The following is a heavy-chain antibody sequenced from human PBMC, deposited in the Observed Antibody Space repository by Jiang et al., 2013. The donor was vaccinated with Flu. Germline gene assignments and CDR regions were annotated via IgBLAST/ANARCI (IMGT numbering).Heavy chain of an antibody. J-gene: IGHJ4*02. CDR3: ARVSKRVVTHDY. V-gene: IGHV1-46*01. CDR1: GYTFTSYY. Sequence: VQLVESGAEVKKPGASMKVSCKASGYTFTSYYMHWVRQAPGQGLEWMGIINPSGGSTSYAQKFQGRVTMTRDTSTSTVYMELSSLRSEDTAVYYCARVSKRVVTHDYWGPGNPGHRLL. CDR2: INPSGGST. D-gene: IGHD4-23*01.